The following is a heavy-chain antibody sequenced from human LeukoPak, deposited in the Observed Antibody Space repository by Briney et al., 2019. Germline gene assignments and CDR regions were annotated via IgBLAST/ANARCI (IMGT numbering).Heavy chain of an antibody. D-gene: IGHD6-19*01. CDR3: AKDLSAVAGSGWFDP. J-gene: IGHJ5*02. V-gene: IGHV3-30*02. CDR1: GFTFSSYG. CDR2: IRYDGSNK. Sequence: GGSLRLSCAASGFTFSSYGMHWVRQAPGKGLEWVAFIRYDGSNKYYADSVKGRFTISRDNSKNTLHLQMNSLRAEDTAVYYCAKDLSAVAGSGWFDPWGQGTLVTVSS.